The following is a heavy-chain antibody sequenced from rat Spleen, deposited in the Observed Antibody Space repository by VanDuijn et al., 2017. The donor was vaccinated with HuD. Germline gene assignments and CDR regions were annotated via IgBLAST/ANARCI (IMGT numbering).Heavy chain of an antibody. D-gene: IGHD1-9*01. V-gene: IGHV5-7*01. J-gene: IGHJ1*01. CDR1: GFTFSDYN. CDR3: VREAAYYGYTPYWDFDF. Sequence: EVQLVESGGGLVQPGRSLKLSCAASGFTFSDYNMAWVRQAPKKGLEWVATISYEGYSSYSRDSVKGRFTISRDNAKSTLYLQMDSLRSEDTATYNCVREAAYYGYTPYWDFDFWGPGTMVTVSS. CDR2: ISYEGYSS.